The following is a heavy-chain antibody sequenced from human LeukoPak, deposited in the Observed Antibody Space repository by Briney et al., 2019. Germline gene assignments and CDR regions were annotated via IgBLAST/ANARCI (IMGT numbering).Heavy chain of an antibody. CDR1: GFTFSSYW. CDR3: AREGRVSGYDFDC. V-gene: IGHV3-74*03. CDR2: INSDGSSI. J-gene: IGHJ4*02. Sequence: GGSLRLSCAASGFTFSSYWMHWVRQAPGKGLVWVSRINSDGSSITYADSVKGRFTISRDNAKYTLFLQMNSLRVEDTAVYYCAREGRVSGYDFDCWGQGTLVTVSS. D-gene: IGHD5-12*01.